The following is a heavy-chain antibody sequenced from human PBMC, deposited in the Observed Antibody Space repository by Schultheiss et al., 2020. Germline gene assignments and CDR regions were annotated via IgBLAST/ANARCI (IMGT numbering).Heavy chain of an antibody. D-gene: IGHD5-24*01. CDR2: IYYSGST. CDR1: GGSFSGYY. V-gene: IGHV4-59*13. Sequence: SQTLSLTCAVYGGSFSGYYWAWIRQPPGEGLEWIGYIYYSGSTNYNPSLKSRVTISVDTSKNQFSLKLTSVTAADTAVYYCAREYGDGYNYGYFDYWGQGTLVTVSS. CDR3: AREYGDGYNYGYFDY. J-gene: IGHJ4*02.